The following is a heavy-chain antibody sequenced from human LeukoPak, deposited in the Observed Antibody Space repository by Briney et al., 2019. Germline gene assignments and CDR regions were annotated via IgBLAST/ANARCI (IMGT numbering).Heavy chain of an antibody. CDR3: ARDQYDSWSRRGNFDS. CDR2: ISGTSSYM. J-gene: IGHJ4*02. CDR1: GFNFRDYS. V-gene: IGHV3-21*04. Sequence: GGSLRLSCVAYGFNFRDYSMNWVRQAPGKGLDWVSGISGTSSYMYYGDSVKGRFTDSRDNAKNSLYLQMNSLRAEDTGVFYCARDQYDSWSRRGNFDSWGQGTLVIVSS. D-gene: IGHD3-3*01.